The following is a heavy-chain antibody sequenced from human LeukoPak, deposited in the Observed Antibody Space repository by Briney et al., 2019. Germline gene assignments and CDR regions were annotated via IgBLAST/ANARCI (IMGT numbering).Heavy chain of an antibody. CDR2: ISSSSSYI. J-gene: IGHJ4*02. D-gene: IGHD1-26*01. CDR1: GFTFSSYS. V-gene: IGHV3-21*01. CDR3: ARVVAGRGATTDY. Sequence: GGSLRLSCAASGFTFSSYSMNWVRQAPGKGLEWVSSISSSSSYIYYADSVKGRFTISRDNAKNSLYLQMNSLRAEDTAVYYCARVVAGRGATTDYWGQGTLVTVSS.